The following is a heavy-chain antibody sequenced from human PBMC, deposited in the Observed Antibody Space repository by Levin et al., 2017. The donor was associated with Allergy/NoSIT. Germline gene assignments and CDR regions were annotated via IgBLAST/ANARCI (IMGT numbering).Heavy chain of an antibody. Sequence: GGSLRLSCAASGFTFSSYSMNWVRQAPGKGLEWVSSISSSSSYIYYADSVKGRFTISRDNAKNSLYLQMNSLRAEDTAVYYCASQFGGGDAFDIWGQGTMVTVSS. D-gene: IGHD3-10*01. CDR2: ISSSSSYI. V-gene: IGHV3-21*01. CDR3: ASQFGGGDAFDI. CDR1: GFTFSSYS. J-gene: IGHJ3*02.